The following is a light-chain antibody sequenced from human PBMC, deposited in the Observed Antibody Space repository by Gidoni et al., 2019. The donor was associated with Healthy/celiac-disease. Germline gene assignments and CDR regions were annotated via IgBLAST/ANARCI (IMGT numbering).Light chain of an antibody. CDR2: DAS. J-gene: IGKJ2*01. Sequence: EIVLTQSPATLSLSPGERATLPCRASQSVSSYLAWYPQKPGQAPRLLIYDASNRATGLPARFSGSGSGTDFTLTISSLEPEDFAVYYCQQRSNWPPKYTFGQGTKLEIK. V-gene: IGKV3-11*01. CDR1: QSVSSY. CDR3: QQRSNWPPKYT.